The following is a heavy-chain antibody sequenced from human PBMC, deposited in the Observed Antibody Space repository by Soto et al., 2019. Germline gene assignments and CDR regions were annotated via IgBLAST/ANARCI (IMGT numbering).Heavy chain of an antibody. Sequence: QAQLVQSGAEVKKPGSSVKVSCKASGGTFSTYAISWVRQAPGQGLEWVGGIIPIFGTANYAQKFQGRVTITADESTSTAYMELSSLRSEDTAVYYCARAAYSYGTAYLSYYYGMDVWGQGTTVTVSS. D-gene: IGHD5-18*01. J-gene: IGHJ6*02. CDR1: GGTFSTYA. V-gene: IGHV1-69*01. CDR3: ARAAYSYGTAYLSYYYGMDV. CDR2: IIPIFGTA.